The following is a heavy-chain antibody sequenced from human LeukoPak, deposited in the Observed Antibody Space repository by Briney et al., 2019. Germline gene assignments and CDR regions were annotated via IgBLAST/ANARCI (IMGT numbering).Heavy chain of an antibody. V-gene: IGHV4-59*08. CDR3: ARLVRTYYYDSSGYYWDC. CDR1: DGSISSYY. J-gene: IGHJ4*02. D-gene: IGHD3-22*01. Sequence: SETLSLTCTVSDGSISSYYWSWIRRPPGKGLEYIGYIYYIGSTNYNPSLKSRVTISVDTSKNQFSLKLSSVTAADMAVYYCARLVRTYYYDSSGYYWDCWGQGTLVTVSS. CDR2: IYYIGST.